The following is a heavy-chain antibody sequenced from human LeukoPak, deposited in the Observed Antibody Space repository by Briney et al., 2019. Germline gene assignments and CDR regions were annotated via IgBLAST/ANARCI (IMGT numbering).Heavy chain of an antibody. CDR3: AKAGIAARLLSLYFDY. V-gene: IGHV3-23*01. J-gene: IGHJ4*02. Sequence: GGSLRLSCAASGFTFSSYAMSWVRQAPGKGPEWVSAISGSGGSTYYADSVKGRFTISRDSSNNTLYLQMNSLRAEDTAVYYCAKAGIAARLLSLYFDYWGQGTLVTVSS. D-gene: IGHD6-6*01. CDR2: ISGSGGST. CDR1: GFTFSSYA.